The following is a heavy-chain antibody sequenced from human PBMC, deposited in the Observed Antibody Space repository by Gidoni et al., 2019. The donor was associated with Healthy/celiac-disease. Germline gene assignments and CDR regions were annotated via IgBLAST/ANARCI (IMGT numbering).Heavy chain of an antibody. D-gene: IGHD3-10*01. CDR2: ISSSSSYI. Sequence: EVQLVESGGGLVKPGGSLRLSCAASGCTFSSYSMNWVRQAPGKGLEWVSSISSSSSYIYYADSVKGRFTISRDNAKNSLYLQMNSLRAEDTAVYYCARESLESPGGFDYWGQGTLVTVSS. CDR3: ARESLESPGGFDY. J-gene: IGHJ4*02. V-gene: IGHV3-21*01. CDR1: GCTFSSYS.